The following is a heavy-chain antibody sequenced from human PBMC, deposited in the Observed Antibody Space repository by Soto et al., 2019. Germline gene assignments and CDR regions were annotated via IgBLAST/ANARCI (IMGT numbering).Heavy chain of an antibody. CDR3: ARGWVERLPRQPPSDY. V-gene: IGHV3-74*01. CDR2: INEDGRST. D-gene: IGHD3-3*01. CDR1: GISLSAYW. Sequence: EVQLVESGGGLVQPGGSLRLSCAASGISLSAYWMHWVRQVPGKGLEWIARINEDGRSTSYMDSVKGRFTISRDNARDTLYLQMNSLRLEGTAVYYCARGWVERLPRQPPSDYWGQGTLVTVSS. J-gene: IGHJ4*02.